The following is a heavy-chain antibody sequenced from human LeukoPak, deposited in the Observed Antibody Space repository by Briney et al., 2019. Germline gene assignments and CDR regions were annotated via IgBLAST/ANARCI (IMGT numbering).Heavy chain of an antibody. CDR3: LGYCSGGSCYEIDY. CDR1: GGTFSSYW. V-gene: IGHV3-74*01. Sequence: SCKASGGTFSSYWMHWVRQAPGKGLVWVSRINSDGSSTSYADSVKGRFTISRDNAKNTLYLQMNSLRAEDTAVYYCLGYCSGGSCYEIDYWGQGTLVTVSS. CDR2: INSDGSST. J-gene: IGHJ4*02. D-gene: IGHD2-15*01.